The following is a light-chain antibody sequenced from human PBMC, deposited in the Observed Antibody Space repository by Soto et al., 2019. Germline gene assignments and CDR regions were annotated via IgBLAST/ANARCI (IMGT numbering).Light chain of an antibody. CDR2: EVS. CDR1: SSDVGGYYS. CDR3: TSYTNSCTYV. Sequence: QSVLTQPASVSGSPGQSITISCTGTSSDVGGYYSVSWYQQYPAKAPKLMIYEVSNRPSGVSNRFSGSKYGNKASLTISGLQAEDEADYYCTSYTNSCTYVFGTGTKLTVL. J-gene: IGLJ1*01. V-gene: IGLV2-14*01.